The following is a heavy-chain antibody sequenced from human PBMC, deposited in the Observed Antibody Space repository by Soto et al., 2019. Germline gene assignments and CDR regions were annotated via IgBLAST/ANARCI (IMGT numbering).Heavy chain of an antibody. V-gene: IGHV4-30-2*01. Sequence: TSETLSLTCAVSGGSISSGGYSWSWIRQPPGKGLEWIGYIYHSGSTYYNPSLKSRVTISVDRSKNQFSLKLSSVTAADTAVYYCASILYYYDSSGYYYFYFDYWGQGTLVTVSS. CDR3: ASILYYYDSSGYYYFYFDY. D-gene: IGHD3-22*01. J-gene: IGHJ4*02. CDR2: IYHSGST. CDR1: GGSISSGGYS.